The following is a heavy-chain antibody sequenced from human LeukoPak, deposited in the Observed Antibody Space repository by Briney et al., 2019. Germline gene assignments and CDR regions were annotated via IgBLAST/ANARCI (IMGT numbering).Heavy chain of an antibody. Sequence: GGSLRLSCAASGFTFSSYAMSWVRQAPGKGLEWVSAISGSGGSTYYADSVKGRFTISRDNSKNMLYLQMNSLRAEDTAVYYCAKGFGYCSSTSCYIFDAFDIWGQGTMVTVSS. CDR1: GFTFSSYA. J-gene: IGHJ3*02. D-gene: IGHD2-2*02. CDR3: AKGFGYCSSTSCYIFDAFDI. V-gene: IGHV3-23*01. CDR2: ISGSGGST.